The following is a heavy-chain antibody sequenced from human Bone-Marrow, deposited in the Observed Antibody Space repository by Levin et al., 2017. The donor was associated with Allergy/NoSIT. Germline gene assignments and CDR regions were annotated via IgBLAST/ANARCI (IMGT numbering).Heavy chain of an antibody. Sequence: ASVKVSCTISGYTFTDYYIHWVRQAPGQGLEWMGWINPKRGDTNLAQNFHGRVVLSRNTSMNTAYMELGRLRSDDTALYYCARGGSGSNDYWGQGTLVIVSS. CDR1: GYTFTDYY. CDR2: INPKRGDT. J-gene: IGHJ4*02. D-gene: IGHD1-26*01. CDR3: ARGGSGSNDY. V-gene: IGHV1-2*02.